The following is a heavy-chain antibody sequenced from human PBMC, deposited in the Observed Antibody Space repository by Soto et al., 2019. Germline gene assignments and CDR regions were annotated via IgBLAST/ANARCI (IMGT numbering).Heavy chain of an antibody. CDR2: IYYSGST. V-gene: IGHV4-30-4*01. CDR3: ARVVPAAPTINYFDY. Sequence: SETLSLTCTVSGGSISSGDYYWSWIRQPPGKGLEWIGYIYYSGSTYYNPSLKSRVTISVDTSKNQFSLKLSSVTAADTAVYYCARVVPAAPTINYFDYWGQGTLVTVSS. J-gene: IGHJ4*02. CDR1: GGSISSGDYY. D-gene: IGHD2-2*01.